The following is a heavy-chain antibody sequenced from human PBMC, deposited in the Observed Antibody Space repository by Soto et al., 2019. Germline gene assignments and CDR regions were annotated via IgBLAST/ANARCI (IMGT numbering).Heavy chain of an antibody. Sequence: GSLRLSCEASGFTFVRVSISCFRHFPLKCREWVGSFSSGSSDTWYADSVKGRFIISRDNAQHSLCWQMDSLRTEEPVIYYCDRVAYWGPGTQVTVSS. CDR2: FSSGSSDT. CDR3: DRVAY. V-gene: IGHV3-21*01. J-gene: IGHJ4*02. CDR1: GFTFVRVS.